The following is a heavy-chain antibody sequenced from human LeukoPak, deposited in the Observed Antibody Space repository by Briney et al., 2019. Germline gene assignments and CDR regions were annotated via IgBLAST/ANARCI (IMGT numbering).Heavy chain of an antibody. V-gene: IGHV3-48*03. CDR1: GLTFGSYE. Sequence: GGSLRLSCAASGLTFGSYEMNWVRQAPGKGLEWVSYISSSGSTIYYADSVKGRFTISRDNAKNSLYLQMNSLRAEDTAVYYCARVPIAAAGTFSDYWGQGTLVAVSS. CDR2: ISSSGSTI. D-gene: IGHD6-13*01. J-gene: IGHJ4*02. CDR3: ARVPIAAAGTFSDY.